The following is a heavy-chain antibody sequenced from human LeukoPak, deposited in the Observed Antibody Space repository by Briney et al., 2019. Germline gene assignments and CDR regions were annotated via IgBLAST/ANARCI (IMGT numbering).Heavy chain of an antibody. V-gene: IGHV3-7*01. J-gene: IGHJ4*02. D-gene: IGHD5/OR15-5a*01. CDR3: AREGLPHQ. Sequence: GGSLRLSCAASGFTFTDYWMAWVRQAQGKGLEWMANINEDGSTRYYVDSVKGRFTISRDNAKNSLYLQMNNLRVEDTALYYCAREGLPHQWGQGTLVTVSS. CDR2: INEDGSTR. CDR1: GFTFTDYW.